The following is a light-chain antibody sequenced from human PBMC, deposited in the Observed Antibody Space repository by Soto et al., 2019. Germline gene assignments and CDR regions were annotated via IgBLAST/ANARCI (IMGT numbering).Light chain of an antibody. CDR2: EVT. Sequence: QSVLTQPPSASGSPGQSVTISCTGTSSDVGGYNFVSWYQHHPGKAPKVVIYEVTKRPSGVPDRFSGSKSGNTASLTVSGLPAGEGANFFCVSFAGIFYVFETGT. J-gene: IGLJ1*01. CDR3: VSFAGIFYV. CDR1: SSDVGGYNF. V-gene: IGLV2-8*01.